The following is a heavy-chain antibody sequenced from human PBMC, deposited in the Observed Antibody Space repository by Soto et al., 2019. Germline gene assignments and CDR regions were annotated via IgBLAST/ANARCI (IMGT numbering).Heavy chain of an antibody. Sequence: PGESLKISCKGSGYSFTSYWIGWVRQMPGKGLEWMGIIYPGDSDTRYSPSFQGQVTISADKSISTAYLQWSSLKASDTAMYYCARQDTYSSSATYYYGMDVWGQGTTVTVSS. CDR2: IYPGDSDT. CDR1: GYSFTSYW. D-gene: IGHD6-6*01. V-gene: IGHV5-51*01. CDR3: ARQDTYSSSATYYYGMDV. J-gene: IGHJ6*02.